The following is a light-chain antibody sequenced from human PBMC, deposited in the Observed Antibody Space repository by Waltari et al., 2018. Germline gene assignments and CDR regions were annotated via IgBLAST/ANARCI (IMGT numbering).Light chain of an antibody. J-gene: IGLJ3*02. CDR3: SSYTSSSTGV. CDR2: EVD. Sequence: QSALTQPPPGCGSPGQCLTTSRTAATHNTIRDNHISGYQHPPGKAPKVMIYEVDKRPSGVSHRVSGSRSGNTASLIISGLQAEDEADYYCSSYTSSSTGVFGRGTKLTVL. CDR1: THNTIRDNH. V-gene: IGLV2-14*01.